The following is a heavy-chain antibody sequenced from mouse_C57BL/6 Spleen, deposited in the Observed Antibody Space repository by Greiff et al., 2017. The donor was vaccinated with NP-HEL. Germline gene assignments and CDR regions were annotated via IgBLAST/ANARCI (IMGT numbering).Heavy chain of an antibody. J-gene: IGHJ1*03. D-gene: IGHD1-1*01. CDR2: ISDGGSYT. V-gene: IGHV5-4*01. CDR3: ARDRGYGRGYFDV. CDR1: GFTFSSYA. Sequence: EVKLMESGGGLVKPGGSLKLSCAASGFTFSSYAMSWVRQTPEKRLEWVATISDGGSYTYYPDNVKGRFTISRDNAKNNLYLQMSHLKSEDTAMYYCARDRGYGRGYFDVWGTGTTVTVSS.